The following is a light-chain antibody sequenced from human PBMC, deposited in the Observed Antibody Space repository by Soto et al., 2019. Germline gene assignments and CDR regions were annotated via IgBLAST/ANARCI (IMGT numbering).Light chain of an antibody. J-gene: IGLJ3*02. CDR2: EVS. CDR3: FSYTTSSTLV. V-gene: IGLV2-14*01. Sequence: QSALTQPASVSGSPGQSITISCTEPAVTLVVLTMSPGTNNTQPKAPKLMIYEVSNRPSGVSHRFSGSKSGNTASLTISGLQAEDEADYYCFSYTTSSTLVFVGGTKLTVL. CDR1: AVTLVVLT.